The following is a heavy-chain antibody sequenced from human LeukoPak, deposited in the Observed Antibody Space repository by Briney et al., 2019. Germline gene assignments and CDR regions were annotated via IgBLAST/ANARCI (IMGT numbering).Heavy chain of an antibody. J-gene: IGHJ6*02. CDR2: IIPIFGTA. CDR3: ARATVAGNERYYYYYYGMDV. D-gene: IGHD6-19*01. V-gene: IGHV1-69*13. CDR1: GGSFSTYA. Sequence: ASVKVSCKASGGSFSTYAISWVRQAPGQELEWMGGIIPIFGTANYAQKFQGRVTITADESTSTAYMELSSLRSEDTAVYYCARATVAGNERYYYYYYGMDVWGQGTTVTVSS.